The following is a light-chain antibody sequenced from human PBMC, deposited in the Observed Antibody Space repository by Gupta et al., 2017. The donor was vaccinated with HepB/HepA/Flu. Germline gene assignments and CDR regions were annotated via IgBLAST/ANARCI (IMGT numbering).Light chain of an antibody. CDR3: QQCYGTPKT. CDR1: QSISSY. Sequence: DIQMTQSPSSLSASVGDRVTITCRASQSISSYLNWYQQKPGKAPKLLIYAASSLQSGVPSRFSGSGSGTDFTLTISRLQPEDFATYYCQQCYGTPKTFGQGTKLEIK. J-gene: IGKJ2*01. V-gene: IGKV1-39*01. CDR2: AAS.